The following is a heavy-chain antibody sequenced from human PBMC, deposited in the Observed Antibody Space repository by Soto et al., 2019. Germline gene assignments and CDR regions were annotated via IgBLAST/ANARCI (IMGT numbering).Heavy chain of an antibody. D-gene: IGHD3-9*01. V-gene: IGHV3-23*01. CDR3: AKDYEIERGYY. J-gene: IGHJ4*02. Sequence: EVHLLESGGGLVQPGGSLRLSCAASGFTFSSYVMSWVRQAPGKGLEWVSAISGSGDTTYYADSVKGRFTVSRDNSKNTLYLQMNSLRAEDTAVYYCAKDYEIERGYYWGQGTLVTVSS. CDR1: GFTFSSYV. CDR2: ISGSGDTT.